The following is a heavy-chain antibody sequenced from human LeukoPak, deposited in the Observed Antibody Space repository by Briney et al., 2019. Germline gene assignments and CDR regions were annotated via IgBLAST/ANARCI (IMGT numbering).Heavy chain of an antibody. V-gene: IGHV5-51*01. Sequence: GESLQISCKGSGYSFTSYWIGWVRQMPGKGLEWMGIIYPGDSDTRYSPSFQGQVTISADKSISTAYLQWSSLKASDTAMYYCARRHCSSTSCYDFDYWGQGTLVTVSS. CDR3: ARRHCSSTSCYDFDY. D-gene: IGHD2-2*01. CDR2: IYPGDSDT. J-gene: IGHJ4*02. CDR1: GYSFTSYW.